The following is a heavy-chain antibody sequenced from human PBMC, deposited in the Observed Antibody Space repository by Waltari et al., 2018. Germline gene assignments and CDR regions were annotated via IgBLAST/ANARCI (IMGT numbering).Heavy chain of an antibody. CDR3: ARGHPRFDYEKSDYYAYWFDP. CDR1: GGAFDSYY. D-gene: IGHD3-22*01. Sequence: QVELQQWGAGLLRPSETLSLTCSVSGGAFDSYYWEWIRPAPGRGLEWLGEVNPTGSTNYNPSLKSRLSLSVETSRNQVSLKMTSVTGADTAVYFCARGHPRFDYEKSDYYAYWFDPWGQGTQVTVSS. CDR2: VNPTGST. V-gene: IGHV4-34*01. J-gene: IGHJ5*02.